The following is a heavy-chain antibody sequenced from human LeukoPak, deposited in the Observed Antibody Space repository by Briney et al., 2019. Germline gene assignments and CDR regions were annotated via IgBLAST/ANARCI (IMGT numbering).Heavy chain of an antibody. CDR1: GYSISSGYF. CDR3: ARVYGFVYGPYFDY. Sequence: SGTLSLTCAVSGYSISSGYFWGWIRQPPGEGLEWIGSLYNRGSTYYNPSLKSRVTMSIDTSKNQFSLNLSSVTAADTAVYYCARVYGFVYGPYFDYWGPGTLVTVSS. D-gene: IGHD3-10*01. V-gene: IGHV4-38-2*01. CDR2: LYNRGST. J-gene: IGHJ4*02.